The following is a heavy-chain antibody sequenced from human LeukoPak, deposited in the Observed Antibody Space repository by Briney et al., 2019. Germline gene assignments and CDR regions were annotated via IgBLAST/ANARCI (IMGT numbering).Heavy chain of an antibody. CDR3: ARVVATIFNWFDP. J-gene: IGHJ5*02. V-gene: IGHV4-59*01. CDR2: IYYSGST. CDR1: GGSISSYY. D-gene: IGHD5-12*01. Sequence: PSETLSLTCTVSGGSISSYYWSWIRQPPGKGLEWIGYIYYSGSTNYNPSLKSRVTISVDTSKNQFSLKLSSVTAADTAVYYCARVVATIFNWFDPWGXGTLVTVSX.